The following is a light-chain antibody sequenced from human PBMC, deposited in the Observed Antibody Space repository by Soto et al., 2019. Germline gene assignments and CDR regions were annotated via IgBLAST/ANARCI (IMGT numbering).Light chain of an antibody. CDR2: GAS. V-gene: IGKV3-20*01. Sequence: EIVLTQSPGTLSLSPGERATLSCRASQSVSSSYLAWYQQKPGQAPRLLIYGASSRATGIPDRFSGSGSGTDFTLTISRLEPEDFAAYYCQQYGSPLITFGQGTRLEIK. CDR3: QQYGSPLIT. CDR1: QSVSSSY. J-gene: IGKJ5*01.